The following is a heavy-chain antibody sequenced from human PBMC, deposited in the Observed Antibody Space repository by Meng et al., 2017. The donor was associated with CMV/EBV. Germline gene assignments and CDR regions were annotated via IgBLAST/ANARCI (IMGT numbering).Heavy chain of an antibody. CDR3: ARRGSYYGSGSYYNWFDP. CDR1: GGTFSSYA. V-gene: IGHV1-69*12. CDR2: IIPIFGTA. D-gene: IGHD3-10*01. J-gene: IGHJ5*02. Sequence: VQRGRSGAEVKKPGSPMKVSCKASGGTFSSYAISWVRQAPGQGLEWMGGIIPIFGTANYAQKFQGRVTITADESTSTAYMELSSLRSEDTAVYYCARRGSYYGSGSYYNWFDPWGQGTLVTVSS.